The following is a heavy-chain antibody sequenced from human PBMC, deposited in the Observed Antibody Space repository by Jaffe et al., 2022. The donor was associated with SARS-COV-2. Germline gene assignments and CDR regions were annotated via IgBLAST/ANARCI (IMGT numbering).Heavy chain of an antibody. CDR1: GGSISSSDYY. V-gene: IGHV4-39*02. CDR2: LYYIGTT. J-gene: IGHJ4*02. CDR3: ARLSLGVAGNFDS. D-gene: IGHD2-15*01. Sequence: QLQLQESGPGLVKPSETLSLTCSVSGGSISSSDYYWGWIRQPPGKGLEWIGTLYYIGTTYYNPSLKSRVTISVDTSKNHFSLKLSSVTAADTAVYYCARLSLGVAGNFDSWGQGTLVTVSS.